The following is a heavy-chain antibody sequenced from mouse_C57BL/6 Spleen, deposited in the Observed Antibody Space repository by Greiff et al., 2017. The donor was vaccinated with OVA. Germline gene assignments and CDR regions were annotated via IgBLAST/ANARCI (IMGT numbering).Heavy chain of an antibody. Sequence: VQLQQPGAELVKPGASVKLSCKASGYTFTSYWMHWVKQRPGQGLEWIGMIHPNSGSTNYNEKFKSKATLTVDKSSSTAYMQLSSLTSEDSAVYYCAREDSSGYVFDYWGQGTTLTVSS. J-gene: IGHJ2*01. CDR3: AREDSSGYVFDY. CDR2: IHPNSGST. D-gene: IGHD3-2*02. V-gene: IGHV1-64*01. CDR1: GYTFTSYW.